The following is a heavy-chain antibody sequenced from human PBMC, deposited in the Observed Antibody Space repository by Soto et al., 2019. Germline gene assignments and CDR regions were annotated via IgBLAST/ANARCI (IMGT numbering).Heavy chain of an antibody. CDR3: ARWHSSSGYYGMDV. CDR2: IFYSGST. D-gene: IGHD6-25*01. J-gene: IGHJ6*02. CDR1: GGSMTNYY. Sequence: HVQVQESGPGLVKPSETLSLTCSVSGGSMTNYYWSWIRRPPGKRLEWIAYIFYSGSTKYNPSFESRVIVSVDTSRNQFSLKLSSVTAADTAVYYCARWHSSSGYYGMDVWGQGTTVTVSS. V-gene: IGHV4-59*01.